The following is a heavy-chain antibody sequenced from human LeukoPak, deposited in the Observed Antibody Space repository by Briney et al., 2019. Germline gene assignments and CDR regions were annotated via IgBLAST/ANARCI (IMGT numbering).Heavy chain of an antibody. CDR1: GGSFSGYY. D-gene: IGHD2-15*01. V-gene: IGHV4-34*01. J-gene: IGHJ3*02. CDR2: INHSGST. CDR3: ARVYCSGGSCYVDAFDI. Sequence: SETLSLTCAVYGGSFSGYYWSWIRQPPGKGLEWIGEINHSGSTNYNPSLKSRVTISVETSKNQFSLKLSSVTAADTAVYYCARVYCSGGSCYVDAFDIWGQGTMVTVSS.